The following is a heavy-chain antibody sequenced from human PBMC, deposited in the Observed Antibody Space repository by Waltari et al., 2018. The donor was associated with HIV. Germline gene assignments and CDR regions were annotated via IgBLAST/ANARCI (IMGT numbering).Heavy chain of an antibody. J-gene: IGHJ4*03. CDR1: GYDILTTNVL. D-gene: IGHD2-21*01. V-gene: IGHV6-1*02. CDR2: MLYRSMVSR. CDR3: SGGVTRLRYLDT. Sequence: QVRLQQSGPGLVKPSQTLALTCFFSGYDILTTNVLWNWIRQPPSGGLWWLGRMLYRSMVSREDYPYLKGRTTITVETVGTQLSLQLKSVTPDDTAMYFCSGGVTRLRYLDTWGQAILVTGSS.